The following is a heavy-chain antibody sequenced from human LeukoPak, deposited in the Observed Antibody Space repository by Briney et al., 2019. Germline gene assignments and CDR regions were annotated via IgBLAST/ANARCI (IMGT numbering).Heavy chain of an antibody. J-gene: IGHJ4*02. CDR3: ATYAVAGTEY. D-gene: IGHD6-19*01. V-gene: IGHV3-48*02. Sequence: GGSLRLSCAASGFTFSSYSMNWVRQAPGEGLEWVSYISSSSTTIYHAASVKGRFTISRDNAKNSLYLQMNSLRDDDTAVYYCATYAVAGTEYWGQGTLLTVSS. CDR1: GFTFSSYS. CDR2: ISSSSTTI.